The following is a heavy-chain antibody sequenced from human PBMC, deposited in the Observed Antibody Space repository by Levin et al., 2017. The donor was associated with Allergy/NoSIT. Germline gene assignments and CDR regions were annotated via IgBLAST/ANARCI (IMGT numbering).Heavy chain of an antibody. CDR3: AKDQAPLYYYYGMDV. V-gene: IGHV3-23*01. J-gene: IGHJ6*02. CDR1: GFTFSSYA. CDR2: IRGSGVST. Sequence: GGSLRLSCAASGFTFSSYAMSWVRQAPGKGLEWVSAIRGSGVSTYYADSVKGRFTISRDNSKNTLYLQMNSLRAEDTAVYYCAKDQAPLYYYYGMDVWGQGTTVTVSS.